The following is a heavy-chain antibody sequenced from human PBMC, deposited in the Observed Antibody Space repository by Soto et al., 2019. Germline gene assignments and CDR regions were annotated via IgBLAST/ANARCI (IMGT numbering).Heavy chain of an antibody. V-gene: IGHV3-48*01. J-gene: IGHJ4*02. Sequence: GGSLRLSCAASGFTFNSYAMNWVRQAPGKGLEWVAYLSGGSSAKYYTDSVKGRFTISRDNAKNYLFLQMNTLRAEDTAVYYCARDGWYSGYDGGFDYWGQGTLVTVSS. CDR1: GFTFNSYA. CDR2: LSGGSSAK. D-gene: IGHD5-12*01. CDR3: ARDGWYSGYDGGFDY.